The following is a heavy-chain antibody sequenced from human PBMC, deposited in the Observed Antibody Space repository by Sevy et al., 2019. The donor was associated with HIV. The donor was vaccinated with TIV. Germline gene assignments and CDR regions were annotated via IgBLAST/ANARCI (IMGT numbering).Heavy chain of an antibody. D-gene: IGHD2-2*01. V-gene: IGHV3-21*01. CDR3: ARDRGYCSSTSCLPNYYYYYGMDV. Sequence: GGSLRLSCAASGFTFSSYSMNWVRQAPGKGLEWVSSISSSSSYIYYADSVKGRFTISRDNAKNSLYLQMNSLRAEDTAVYYCARDRGYCSSTSCLPNYYYYYGMDVRGQGTTVTVSS. CDR2: ISSSSSYI. CDR1: GFTFSSYS. J-gene: IGHJ6*02.